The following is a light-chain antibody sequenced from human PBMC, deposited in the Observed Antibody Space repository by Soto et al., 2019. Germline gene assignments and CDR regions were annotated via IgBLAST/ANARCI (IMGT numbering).Light chain of an antibody. V-gene: IGKV1-39*01. CDR3: QQSYSIPWT. J-gene: IGKJ1*01. CDR1: QSISSY. Sequence: DIQMTQSPSSLSASVGDRVTITCRARQSISSYLNWYQQKPGKAPKVLIYAASSLQSGVPSRFSGSGSGTDFTLTISSLQPEDFATYYCQQSYSIPWTFGQGTKVDIK. CDR2: AAS.